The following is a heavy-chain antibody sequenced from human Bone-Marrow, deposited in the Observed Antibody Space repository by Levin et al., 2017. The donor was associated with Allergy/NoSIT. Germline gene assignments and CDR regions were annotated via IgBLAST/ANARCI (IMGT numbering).Heavy chain of an antibody. CDR2: FYYSGST. Sequence: KTSETLSLTCTVSGGSISSSSYYWGWIRQPPGKGLQWIGSFYYSGSTYYNPSLKSRVTISVDTSKNQFSLRLSSVTAADTAVYYCARQKYYSASGSYAPDYMDVWGKGTTVTVSS. CDR3: ARQKYYSASGSYAPDYMDV. CDR1: GGSISSSSYY. D-gene: IGHD3-10*01. J-gene: IGHJ6*03. V-gene: IGHV4-39*01.